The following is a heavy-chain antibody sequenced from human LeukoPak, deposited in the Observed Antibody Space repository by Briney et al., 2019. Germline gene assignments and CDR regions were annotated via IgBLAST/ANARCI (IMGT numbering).Heavy chain of an antibody. V-gene: IGHV3-21*01. CDR2: ISGLSSHI. D-gene: IGHD3-16*01. CDR1: GFTFSDYD. CDR3: GRAFPPLRTSSAGDL. J-gene: IGHJ4*02. Sequence: GGSLRLSCSASGFTFSDYDMTWVRQAPGKGLEWVSSISGLSSHIYYGDSVKGRFSISRDNAKNSLYLQMNSLRTDDTAVYFCGRAFPPLRTSSAGDLWGQGTLVTVSS.